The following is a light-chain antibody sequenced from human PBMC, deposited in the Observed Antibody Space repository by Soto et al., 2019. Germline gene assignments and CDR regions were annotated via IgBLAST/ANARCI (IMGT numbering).Light chain of an antibody. CDR2: QDS. CDR1: KLGDKY. CDR3: PACDSSTSVV. V-gene: IGLV3-1*01. Sequence: SYELTQPPSVSVSPGQTASITCSGDKLGDKYACWYQQKPGQSPVLVIYQDSKRPSGIPERFYGSNSGNTATLTISGTQAMDEADSYSPACDSSTSVVFGGGTKLTVL. J-gene: IGLJ2*01.